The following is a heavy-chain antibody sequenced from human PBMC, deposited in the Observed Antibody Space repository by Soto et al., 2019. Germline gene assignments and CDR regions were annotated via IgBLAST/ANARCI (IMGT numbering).Heavy chain of an antibody. CDR1: GFTFSSYA. CDR2: ISYDGSNK. Sequence: QVQLVESGGGVVQPGRSLRLSCAASGFTFSSYAMHWVRQAPGKGLEWVAVISYDGSNKYYADSVKGRFTISRDNSKNTLYLQMNSLRAEDTAVYYCARGGLPTPDIVVVVAATRGSWFDPWGQGTLVTVSS. V-gene: IGHV3-30-3*01. D-gene: IGHD2-15*01. CDR3: ARGGLPTPDIVVVVAATRGSWFDP. J-gene: IGHJ5*02.